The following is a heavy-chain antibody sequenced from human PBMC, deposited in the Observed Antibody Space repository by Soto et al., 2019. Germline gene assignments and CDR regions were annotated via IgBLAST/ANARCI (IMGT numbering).Heavy chain of an antibody. CDR2: ISADSGYT. V-gene: IGHV1-18*04. CDR1: GYIFTTYG. J-gene: IGHJ6*02. CDR3: ARDRPPGSLYGMDA. Sequence: QIPLVQSGGGVERPGASVTVSCEASGYIFTTYGLIWVRQTPAHGLEWMGWISADSGYTQYAQFLQDRLTMTRDTSTNTGYMELRGLTSDDTGIYYCARDRPPGSLYGMDAWGQGTAVTVSS.